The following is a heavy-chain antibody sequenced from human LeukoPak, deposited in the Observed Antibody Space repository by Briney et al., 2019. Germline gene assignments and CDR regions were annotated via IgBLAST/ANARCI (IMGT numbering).Heavy chain of an antibody. J-gene: IGHJ5*02. D-gene: IGHD6-13*01. Sequence: ASVKVSCKASGYTFTSYAMHWVRQAPGQRLEWLGWINAGNGNTKYSQKFQDRVTITRDTSASTAYMELSSLRSEDTAVYYCARSEAVSVDWFDPWGQGTLVIVSS. CDR2: INAGNGNT. V-gene: IGHV1-3*01. CDR1: GYTFTSYA. CDR3: ARSEAVSVDWFDP.